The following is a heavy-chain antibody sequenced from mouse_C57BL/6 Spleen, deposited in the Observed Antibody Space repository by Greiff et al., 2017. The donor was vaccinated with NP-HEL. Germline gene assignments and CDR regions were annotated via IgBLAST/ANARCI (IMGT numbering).Heavy chain of an antibody. V-gene: IGHV5-17*01. CDR3: ARISNYVSYYAMDY. CDR1: GFTFSDYG. CDR2: ISSGSSTI. Sequence: EVQRVESGGGLVKPGGSLKLSCAASGFTFSDYGMHWVRQAPEKGLEWVAYISSGSSTIYYADTVKGRFTISRDNAKNTLFLQMTSLRSVYSSMYYCARISNYVSYYAMDYWGQGTSVTVSS. J-gene: IGHJ4*01. D-gene: IGHD2-5*01.